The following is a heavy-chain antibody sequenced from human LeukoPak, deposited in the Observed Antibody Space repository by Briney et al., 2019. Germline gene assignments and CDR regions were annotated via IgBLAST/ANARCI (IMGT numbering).Heavy chain of an antibody. D-gene: IGHD5-12*01. Sequence: ASVKVSCKASGYTFTGYYMHWVRQAPGQGLEWMGWINPNSGGTNYAQKFQGRLTMSRDTSFSTAYMELSRLRYDDTAVYYCARVGYSGYDFGCFDPWGQGTLVTVSS. CDR1: GYTFTGYY. CDR3: ARVGYSGYDFGCFDP. V-gene: IGHV1-2*02. J-gene: IGHJ5*02. CDR2: INPNSGGT.